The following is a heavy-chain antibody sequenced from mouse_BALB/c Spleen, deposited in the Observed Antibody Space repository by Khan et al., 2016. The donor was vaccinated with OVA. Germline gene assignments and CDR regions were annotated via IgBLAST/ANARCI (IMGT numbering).Heavy chain of an antibody. CDR2: INPNNGGT. Sequence: VQLQQSGAELVKPGASVKLSCKASGYIFTSYYMYWVKQRPGQGLEWIGEINPNNGGTNFNEKFKSKATLTVDKSSSTAYVQLSSLTSEDSAVYYCTRSGYGSFAYWGQGTLVTVSA. CDR1: GYIFTSYY. V-gene: IGHV1S81*02. CDR3: TRSGYGSFAY. D-gene: IGHD2-2*01. J-gene: IGHJ3*01.